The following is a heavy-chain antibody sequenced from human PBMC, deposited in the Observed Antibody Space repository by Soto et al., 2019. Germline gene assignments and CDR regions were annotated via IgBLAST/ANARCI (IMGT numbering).Heavy chain of an antibody. CDR1: GFTVSSNS. Sequence: EVQVVESGGGLVQPGGSLRLSCAASGFTVSSNSMNWVRQAPGKGLEWVSVIHSGGSTYYADSVKGRFTISRHNSKNTLYLQMNTLRAEDTAVYYCARGVVPEEYYYYYGMDIWGPRTTVTVSS. J-gene: IGHJ6*02. D-gene: IGHD2-2*01. CDR3: ARGVVPEEYYYYYGMDI. V-gene: IGHV3-53*04. CDR2: IHSGGST.